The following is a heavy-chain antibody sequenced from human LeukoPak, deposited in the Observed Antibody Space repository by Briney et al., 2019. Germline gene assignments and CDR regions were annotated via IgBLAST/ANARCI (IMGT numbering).Heavy chain of an antibody. CDR3: ARSFSSSAGSGYIYY. V-gene: IGHV5-51*01. J-gene: IGHJ4*02. Sequence: GESLKISLKGSGYTFTTHWIGWVRQMPGKGLEWMGISYPDDSDIRYSPSFQGQVTISADKSISTAHLQWSSLKASDTATYYCARSFSSSAGSGYIYYWGQGTLVTVSS. CDR2: SYPDDSDI. D-gene: IGHD3-3*01. CDR1: GYTFTTHW.